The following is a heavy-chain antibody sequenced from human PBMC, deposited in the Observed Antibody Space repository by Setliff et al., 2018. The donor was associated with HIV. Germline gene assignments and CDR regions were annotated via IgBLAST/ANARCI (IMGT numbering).Heavy chain of an antibody. D-gene: IGHD1-26*01. V-gene: IGHV4-59*08. CDR2: IHQSGTA. CDR1: GGSISSFY. Sequence: SETLSLTCTVSGGSISSFYWTWIRQPPGKGLEWIAIIHQSGTAHKRPSLKSRVTISIDTSENLFSLKLSGVTAADTAIYYCARQVGEGKWYLDSWGHGTLVTVSS. J-gene: IGHJ4*01. CDR3: ARQVGEGKWYLDS.